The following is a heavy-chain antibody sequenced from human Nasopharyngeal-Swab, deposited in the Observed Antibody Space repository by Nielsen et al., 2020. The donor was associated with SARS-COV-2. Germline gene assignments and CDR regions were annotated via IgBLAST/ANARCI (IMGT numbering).Heavy chain of an antibody. D-gene: IGHD2-15*01. CDR1: GFTFRHHD. J-gene: IGHJ6*02. V-gene: IGHV3-13*01. CDR3: ARGYCSGGDCYFYYHGLDV. CDR2: IGSAGDT. Sequence: GGSLRLSCAASGFTFRHHDMHWVRQAAGKGLEWVSGIGSAGDTFYPVSVKGRFTISRDNAKNSVYLQMKNLRAGDTAVYYCARGYCSGGDCYFYYHGLDVWGQGTTVTVSS.